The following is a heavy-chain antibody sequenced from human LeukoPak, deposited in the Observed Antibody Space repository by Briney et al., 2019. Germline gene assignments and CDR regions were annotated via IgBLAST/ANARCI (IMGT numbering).Heavy chain of an antibody. Sequence: PGGSLRLSCAASGFTFSTYWMNWVRQAPGKGLEWVANIKQDGSEKYYVDSVKGRFTISRDNAKKSLYLQMNSLRAEDTAVFYCARLEWGSTPYINWFDSWGQGTLVTVSS. CDR1: GFTFSTYW. D-gene: IGHD7-27*01. CDR2: IKQDGSEK. CDR3: ARLEWGSTPYINWFDS. V-gene: IGHV3-7*01. J-gene: IGHJ5*01.